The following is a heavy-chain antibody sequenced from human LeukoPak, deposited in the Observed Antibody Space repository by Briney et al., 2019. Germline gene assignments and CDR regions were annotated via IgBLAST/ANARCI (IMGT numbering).Heavy chain of an antibody. CDR1: GGSISSSSYY. CDR2: MSYSGST. J-gene: IGHJ3*02. V-gene: IGHV4-39*02. CDR3: ARELSEMDDAFDI. Sequence: PSETLSLTCTVSGGSISSSSYYWGWIRQPPGKGLEWIGSMSYSGSTYYNPSLKSRVTISVATSKNQFSLKLSSVTAADTAVYYCARELSEMDDAFDIWGQGTMVAVSS. D-gene: IGHD5-24*01.